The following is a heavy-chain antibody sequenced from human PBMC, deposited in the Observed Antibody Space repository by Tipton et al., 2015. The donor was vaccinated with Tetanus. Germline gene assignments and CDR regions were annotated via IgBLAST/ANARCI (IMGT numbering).Heavy chain of an antibody. D-gene: IGHD6-19*01. J-gene: IGHJ4*02. CDR3: ARASSGWYGLDFDY. CDR2: IYYSGST. Sequence: TLSLTCTVSGGSISSGDYYWSWIRQPPGKGLEWIGYIYYSGSTYYNPSLKSRVTVSVDTSKNQFSLKLSSVTAADTAVYYCARASSGWYGLDFDYWRQGTLVTVSS. CDR1: GGSISSGDYY. V-gene: IGHV4-30-4*01.